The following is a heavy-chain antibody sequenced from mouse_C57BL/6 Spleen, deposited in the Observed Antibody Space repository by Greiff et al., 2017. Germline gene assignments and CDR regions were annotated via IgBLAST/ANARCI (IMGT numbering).Heavy chain of an antibody. CDR2: IDPSDSYT. J-gene: IGHJ2*01. CDR3: ARGGDYDH. V-gene: IGHV1-69*01. CDR1: GYTFTSYW. D-gene: IGHD2-13*01. Sequence: VQLQQSGAELVMPGASVKLSCKASGYTFTSYWMHWVKQRPGQGLEWIGEIDPSDSYTNYNQKFKGKSTLTVDKSSSTAYMQLSSLTSEDSAVYYCARGGDYDHWGQGTTLTVSS.